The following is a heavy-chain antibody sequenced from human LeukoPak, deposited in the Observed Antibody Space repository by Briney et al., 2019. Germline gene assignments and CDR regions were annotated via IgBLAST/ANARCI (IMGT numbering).Heavy chain of an antibody. CDR1: GFTFDDYA. CDR3: AKAAESWTTVTLSYYFDY. D-gene: IGHD4-17*01. J-gene: IGHJ4*02. Sequence: PGRSLRLSCAASGFTFDDYAMHWVRQAPGKGLEWVSGISWNSGSIGYADSVKGRFTISRDNAKNSLHLQMNSLRAEDTALYYCAKAAESWTTVTLSYYFDYWGQGTLVTVSS. V-gene: IGHV3-9*01. CDR2: ISWNSGSI.